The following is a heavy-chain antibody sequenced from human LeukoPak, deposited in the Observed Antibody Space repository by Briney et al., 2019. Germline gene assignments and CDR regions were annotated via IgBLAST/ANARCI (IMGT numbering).Heavy chain of an antibody. Sequence: SETLSLTCTVSGYSISSGYYWGWIRQPPGKGLEWIGSIYHSGSTNYNPSLKSRVTISVDTSKNQFSLKLSSVTAADTAVYYCARSVLRYFDWLPHGWFDPWGQGTLVTVSS. CDR3: ARSVLRYFDWLPHGWFDP. V-gene: IGHV4-38-2*02. J-gene: IGHJ5*02. CDR2: IYHSGST. CDR1: GYSISSGYY. D-gene: IGHD3-9*01.